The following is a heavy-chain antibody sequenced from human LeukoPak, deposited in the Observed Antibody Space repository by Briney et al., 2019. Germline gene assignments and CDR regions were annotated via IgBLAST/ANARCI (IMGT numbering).Heavy chain of an antibody. J-gene: IGHJ3*01. CDR3: ARLRNVGGNPHPFNV. CDR1: GFTFSSYS. V-gene: IGHV3-21*01. D-gene: IGHD4-23*01. Sequence: PGGSLRLSCAASGFTFSSYSMNWVRQAPGKGLEWVSSITSTGRYMFYADSLKGRFTISRDNAKKSLYLQMNSLRAEDTAVYYCARLRNVGGNPHPFNVWGQGTTVTVSS. CDR2: ITSTGRYM.